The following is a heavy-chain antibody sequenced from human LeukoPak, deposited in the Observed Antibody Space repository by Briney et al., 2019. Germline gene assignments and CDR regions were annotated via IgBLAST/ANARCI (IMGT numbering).Heavy chain of an antibody. CDR1: GGSISSSNYF. CDR2: IYYSGST. V-gene: IGHV4-39*07. CDR3: ARDDWRWERGNWFDP. J-gene: IGHJ5*02. D-gene: IGHD1-26*01. Sequence: SETLSLTCTVSGGSISSSNYFWGWIRQPPGKGLEWIGNIYYSGSTYYNPSLKSRVTISVDTSKNQFSLKLSSVTAADTAVYYCARDDWRWERGNWFDPWGQGTLVTVSS.